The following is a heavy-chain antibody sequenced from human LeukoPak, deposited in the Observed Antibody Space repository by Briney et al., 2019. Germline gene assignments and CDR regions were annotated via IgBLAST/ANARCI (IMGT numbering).Heavy chain of an antibody. J-gene: IGHJ4*02. V-gene: IGHV4-39*07. CDR2: TYYSGST. CDR1: GGSISSNSYY. D-gene: IGHD6-19*01. Sequence: SETLSLTCTVSGGSISSNSYYWGWIRQPPGKGLEWIGSTYYSGSTYYNPSLKSRVTISVDTSKNQFSLNLSSVTAADTAVYYCARGGWNPADYWGQGTLVTVSS. CDR3: ARGGWNPADY.